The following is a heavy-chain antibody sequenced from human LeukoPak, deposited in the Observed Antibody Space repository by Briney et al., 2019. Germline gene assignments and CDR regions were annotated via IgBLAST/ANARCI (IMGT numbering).Heavy chain of an antibody. D-gene: IGHD6-6*01. V-gene: IGHV4-59*01. Sequence: SETLSHTCTVSGGSISSYYWSWIRQPPGRGLEWIGYIYYSGSTNYNPSLKSRVTISVDTSKNQFSLKLSSVTAADTAVYYCARVDPDSSSTLEVFDYWGQGTLVTVSS. CDR3: ARVDPDSSSTLEVFDY. J-gene: IGHJ4*02. CDR1: GGSISSYY. CDR2: IYYSGST.